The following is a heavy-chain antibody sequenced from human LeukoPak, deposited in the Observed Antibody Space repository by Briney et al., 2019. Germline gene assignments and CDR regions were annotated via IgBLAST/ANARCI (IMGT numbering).Heavy chain of an antibody. CDR3: ARGESYSYGSGSSLYPSWFDP. CDR1: GGYISCDY. Sequence: PTETLFLTFSVHGGYISCDYWSWIPQTTAKVEELIGYNYYRRSTNYNPSLKSRVTISVDPSHNQFALKLMSVTAADTAVYFCARGESYSYGSGSSLYPSWFDPWGQGTLVTVSS. J-gene: IGHJ5*02. D-gene: IGHD3-10*01. V-gene: IGHV4-59*13. CDR2: NYYRRST.